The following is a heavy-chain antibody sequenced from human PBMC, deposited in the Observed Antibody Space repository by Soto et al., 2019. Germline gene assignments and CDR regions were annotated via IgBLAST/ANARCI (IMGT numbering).Heavy chain of an antibody. CDR3: ARDKGYTIFDY. J-gene: IGHJ4*02. CDR2: SNQDESEI. Sequence: GGSLRLSCAASGFTFSSYWMSWVRQAPGKGLEWVANSNQDESEIFYVDSVKGRFTISRDNTKNSLYLQMNSLRVEDTAVYFCARDKGYTIFDYWGQGNQVTVSS. V-gene: IGHV3-7*01. CDR1: GFTFSSYW. D-gene: IGHD5-12*01.